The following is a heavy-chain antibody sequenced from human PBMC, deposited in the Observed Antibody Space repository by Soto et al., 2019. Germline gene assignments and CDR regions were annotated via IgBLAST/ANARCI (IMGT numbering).Heavy chain of an antibody. CDR3: ARGRVVLVPAARNNWFDP. CDR2: MTPNSGNT. V-gene: IGHV1-8*01. CDR1: GYTFTSYD. Sequence: QVQLVQSGAEVKKPGASVKVSCKASGYTFTSYDINWVRQATGQGLEWMGWMTPNSGNTGYAQKFQGRVTMTRNTSICTAYVELSSLRSEDTAVCYCARGRVVLVPAARNNWFDPWGQGTLVTVSS. D-gene: IGHD2-2*01. J-gene: IGHJ5*02.